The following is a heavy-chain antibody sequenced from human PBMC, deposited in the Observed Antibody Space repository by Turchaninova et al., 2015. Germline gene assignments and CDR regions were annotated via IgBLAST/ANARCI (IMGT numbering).Heavy chain of an antibody. CDR1: GLTVNDYY. CDR3: ARPAGYCSTTSCYYWFDP. J-gene: IGHJ5*02. CDR2: IDPSGDDT. Sequence: GPEVKKPGASVKISCKASGLTVNDYYMHGVRQAPGQGLEWMGIIDPSGDDTRYAQKFQGRVIVTRDTSTSTVYMELSSLTSEDTAVYFCARPAGYCSTTSCYYWFDPWGQGTLVTVSS. V-gene: IGHV1-46*02. D-gene: IGHD2-2*03.